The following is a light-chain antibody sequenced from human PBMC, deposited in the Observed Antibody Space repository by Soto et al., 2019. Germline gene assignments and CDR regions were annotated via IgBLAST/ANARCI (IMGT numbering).Light chain of an antibody. J-gene: IGLJ1*01. CDR3: SSFTRSSTYV. CDR1: SSDVGAYNF. V-gene: IGLV2-14*01. Sequence: QSVLTQPASVSGSPGQSITISCTGTSSDVGAYNFVSWYQQYPGKAPKVMIYEVNNRPSGVSNRFSGSKSGNTASLTISGLLAEDEADYYCSSFTRSSTYVFGSGTKLTVL. CDR2: EVN.